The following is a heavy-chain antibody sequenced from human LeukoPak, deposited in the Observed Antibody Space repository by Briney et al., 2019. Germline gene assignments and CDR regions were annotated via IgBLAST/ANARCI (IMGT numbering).Heavy chain of an antibody. CDR2: ISTYNGNT. CDR1: GYTFTSYG. V-gene: IGHV1-18*01. J-gene: IGHJ4*02. D-gene: IGHD5-12*01. Sequence: ASVKVSCKASGYTFTSYGISWVRQAPGQGLEWMGLISTYNGNTNYAQKLQGRVTMTTDTSTSTAYIELRSLRSDDTAVYYSAREYSGYDWGHFDYWGQGTLVTVSS. CDR3: AREYSGYDWGHFDY.